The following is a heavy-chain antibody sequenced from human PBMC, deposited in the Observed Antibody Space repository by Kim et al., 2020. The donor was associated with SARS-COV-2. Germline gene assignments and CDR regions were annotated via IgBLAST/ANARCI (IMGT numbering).Heavy chain of an antibody. CDR1: GFTFSSFA. D-gene: IGHD3-3*01. V-gene: IGHV3-30*04. CDR3: ARGGVWSGYTYGMDV. CDR2: ISYHGRNK. J-gene: IGHJ6*02. Sequence: GGSLRLSCAASGFTFSSFAMYWVRQAPGKGLEWVALISYHGRNKYYEDSVRGRFTISRDNSKNTLYLQMDSLRPEDTAVYYCARGGVWSGYTYGMDVWGQGTTLIVSS.